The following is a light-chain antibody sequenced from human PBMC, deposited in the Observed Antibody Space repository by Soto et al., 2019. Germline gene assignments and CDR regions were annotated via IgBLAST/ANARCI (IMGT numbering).Light chain of an antibody. Sequence: LTQPASVSGSPGQSITISCTGTGSDIGTYNYVSWYQHHPGKAPKFIIYDVTNRPSGVSDRFSGSKSGNTASLTISGLQAEDEADYFCKSYTSASTYVFGTGTKVTVL. CDR2: DVT. V-gene: IGLV2-14*03. CDR1: GSDIGTYNY. J-gene: IGLJ1*01. CDR3: KSYTSASTYV.